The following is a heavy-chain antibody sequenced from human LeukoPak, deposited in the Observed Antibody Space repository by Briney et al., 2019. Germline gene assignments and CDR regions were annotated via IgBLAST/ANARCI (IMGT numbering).Heavy chain of an antibody. V-gene: IGHV3-73*01. CDR3: SSTLSGSYSFDY. CDR2: IRSKANSYAT. D-gene: IGHD1-26*01. Sequence: SGGSLRLSCAASGLTFTGSTLHWVRQASGKGLEWVGRIRSKANSYATAYAASVKGRFTISRDDSKNTAYLQINSLQTEDTAVYYCSSTLSGSYSFDYWGQGTLVTVSS. CDR1: GLTFTGST. J-gene: IGHJ4*02.